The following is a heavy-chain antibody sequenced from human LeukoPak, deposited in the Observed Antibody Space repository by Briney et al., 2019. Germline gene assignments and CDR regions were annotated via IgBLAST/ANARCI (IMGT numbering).Heavy chain of an antibody. V-gene: IGHV1-2*02. CDR2: INPNSGGT. D-gene: IGHD3-10*01. J-gene: IGHJ3*02. Sequence: ASVKVSCKASGYTFTGYYMHWVRQAPGQGLEWMGWINPNSGGTNYAQKFQGRVTMTRDTSISTAYMELSRLRSDDTAVYYCAREGWTSGGDDAFDIWGQGTMVTVSS. CDR1: GYTFTGYY. CDR3: AREGWTSGGDDAFDI.